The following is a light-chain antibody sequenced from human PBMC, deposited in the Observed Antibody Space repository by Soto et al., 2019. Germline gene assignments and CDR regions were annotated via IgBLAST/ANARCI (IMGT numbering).Light chain of an antibody. CDR3: QQYGTSPWT. CDR1: QSVSNSY. CDR2: GAS. J-gene: IGKJ1*01. V-gene: IGKV3-20*01. Sequence: EIVLTQSPGTLSLSPGERATLSCRASQSVSNSYLAWYQQKPGQAPRLLIYGASSRATGIPDRFSGSGSGTDFTLTISRLEPEDFPVFYCQQYGTSPWTFGQWTKVEIK.